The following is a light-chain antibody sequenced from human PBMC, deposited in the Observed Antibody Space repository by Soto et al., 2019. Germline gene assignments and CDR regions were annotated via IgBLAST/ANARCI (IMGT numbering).Light chain of an antibody. CDR3: QQYHTTPIS. J-gene: IGKJ5*01. Sequence: EHVLPQSPGPLSSSPAARTTLSCRASQSFSSNYVAWYQQKPGQAPKLLIYGASIRATGIPDRFTGSKSGTDFSLTISRLEPEDVAVYYCQQYHTTPISFGEATRLVIK. CDR2: GAS. CDR1: QSFSSNY. V-gene: IGKV3-20*01.